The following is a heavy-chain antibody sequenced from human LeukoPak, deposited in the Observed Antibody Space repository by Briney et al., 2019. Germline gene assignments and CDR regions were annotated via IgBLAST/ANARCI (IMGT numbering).Heavy chain of an antibody. Sequence: PSETLSLTCAVYGGSFSGYYWSWIRQPPGKGLEWIGEINHSGSTNYNPSLKSRVTISVDTSKNQFSLKLSSVTAADTAVYYCANGIAVAGTLEMDAFDIWGQGTMVTVSS. V-gene: IGHV4-34*01. CDR1: GGSFSGYY. J-gene: IGHJ3*02. CDR2: INHSGST. D-gene: IGHD6-19*01. CDR3: ANGIAVAGTLEMDAFDI.